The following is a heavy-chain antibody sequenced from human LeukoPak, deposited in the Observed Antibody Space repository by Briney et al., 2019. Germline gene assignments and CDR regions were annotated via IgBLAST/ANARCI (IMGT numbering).Heavy chain of an antibody. CDR2: IRYDGSNK. Sequence: GGSLRLSCAASGFTFSSYGMHWVRQAPGKGLEWVAFIRYDGSNKYYADSVKGRFTISRDNSKNTLCLQMNSLRAEDTAVYYCVKDVSGSYFFYYWGQGTLVTVSS. V-gene: IGHV3-30*02. D-gene: IGHD1-26*01. CDR3: VKDVSGSYFFYY. CDR1: GFTFSSYG. J-gene: IGHJ4*02.